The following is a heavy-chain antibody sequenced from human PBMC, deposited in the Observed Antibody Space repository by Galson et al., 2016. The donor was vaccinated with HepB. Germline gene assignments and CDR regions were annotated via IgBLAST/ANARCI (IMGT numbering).Heavy chain of an antibody. J-gene: IGHJ4*02. V-gene: IGHV1-69*06. CDR1: GGTFSNYV. CDR3: VRLDAYNYPYYFDY. D-gene: IGHD5-24*01. CDR2: IIPIFGTA. Sequence: SVKVSCKASGGTFSNYVISWVRQAPGQGLEWMGGIIPIFGTANNAQKFQGRVTITADKFTSTAYMELGSLRFEDTAVYYCVRLDAYNYPYYFDYWGQGTLVTVS.